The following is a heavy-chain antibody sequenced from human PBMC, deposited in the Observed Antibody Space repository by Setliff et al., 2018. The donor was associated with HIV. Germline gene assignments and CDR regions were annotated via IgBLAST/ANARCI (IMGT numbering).Heavy chain of an antibody. J-gene: IGHJ5*02. CDR3: ASRVYYYDSNNFLREEGFDP. V-gene: IGHV4-39*01. CDR1: GGSASNSRYY. Sequence: PSETLSLTCTVSGGSASNSRYYWAWIRQPPGKRLEYIGSTHYNEKTYYNPSLKSRVTISIDTSKNQFSLNLTSVTAADTAVYYCASRVYYYDSNNFLREEGFDPWGQGTLVTVPQ. CDR2: THYNEKT. D-gene: IGHD3-22*01.